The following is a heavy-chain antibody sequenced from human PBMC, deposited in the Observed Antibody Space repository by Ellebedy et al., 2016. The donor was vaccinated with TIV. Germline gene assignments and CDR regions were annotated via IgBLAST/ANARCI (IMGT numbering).Heavy chain of an antibody. Sequence: GGSLRLXXAASGFTFSSYWMSWVRQAPGKGLEWVATINQDGSEQYYVDSVKGRFTISGDNAKSSLYLQMNGLRDEDTAVYYCARADWGSADYWGQGTLVTVSS. V-gene: IGHV3-7*01. D-gene: IGHD7-27*01. CDR3: ARADWGSADY. CDR1: GFTFSSYW. CDR2: INQDGSEQ. J-gene: IGHJ4*02.